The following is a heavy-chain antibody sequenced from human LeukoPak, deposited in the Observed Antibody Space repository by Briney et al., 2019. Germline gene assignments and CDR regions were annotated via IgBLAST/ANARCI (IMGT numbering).Heavy chain of an antibody. CDR2: MNPNSGNT. J-gene: IGHJ4*02. V-gene: IGHV1-8*01. CDR1: GYTFTTYD. D-gene: IGHD2-8*01. Sequence: ASVKVSCKASGYTFTTYDINWVRQATGQGLEWMGWMNPNSGNTGYAQKFQGRVTVTRNTSTSTAYMELSSLRSEDTAVYYCARGQYCTSFTCPYYFDYWGQGTPVTASP. CDR3: ARGQYCTSFTCPYYFDY.